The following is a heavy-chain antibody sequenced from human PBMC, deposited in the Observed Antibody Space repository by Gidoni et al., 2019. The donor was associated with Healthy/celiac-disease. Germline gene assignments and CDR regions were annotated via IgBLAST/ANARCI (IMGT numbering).Heavy chain of an antibody. CDR1: GYSFTSYW. Sequence: VPLLQSGAEVTKPGESLKISCKGSGYSFTSYWIGWVRQMLGKGLEWLGIIYPGDSETRYSPSFQGQVTISADKSISTAYLQWSSLKASDTAMYYCARHVDILTSYDYWGQGTLVTVSS. CDR2: IYPGDSET. CDR3: ARHVDILTSYDY. J-gene: IGHJ4*02. D-gene: IGHD3-9*01. V-gene: IGHV5-51*01.